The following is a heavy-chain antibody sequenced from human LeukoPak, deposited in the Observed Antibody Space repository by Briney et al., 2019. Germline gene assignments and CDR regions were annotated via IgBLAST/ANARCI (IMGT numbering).Heavy chain of an antibody. V-gene: IGHV1-2*02. Sequence: GASVKVSCKASGYTFTVYYMHWVRQAPGQGLEWMGWINPNSGGTNYAQKFQGRVTMTRDTSISTAYMELSRLRSDDTAVYYCARDIDYFNWFDPWGQGTLVTVSS. CDR2: INPNSGGT. CDR1: GYTFTVYY. J-gene: IGHJ5*02. CDR3: ARDIDYFNWFDP. D-gene: IGHD2/OR15-2a*01.